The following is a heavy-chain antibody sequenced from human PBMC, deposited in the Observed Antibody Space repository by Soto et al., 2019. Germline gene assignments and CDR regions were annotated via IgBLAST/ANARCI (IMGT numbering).Heavy chain of an antibody. D-gene: IGHD2-15*01. CDR2: ISWNSGSI. Sequence: SLRLSCAASGFTFDDYAMHWVRQAPGKGLEWVSGISWNSGSIGYADSVKGRFTISRDNAKNSLYLQMNSLRAEDTALYYCAKEAHCSGGSCYSGFDYWGQGTLVTVSS. CDR3: AKEAHCSGGSCYSGFDY. CDR1: GFTFDDYA. V-gene: IGHV3-9*01. J-gene: IGHJ4*02.